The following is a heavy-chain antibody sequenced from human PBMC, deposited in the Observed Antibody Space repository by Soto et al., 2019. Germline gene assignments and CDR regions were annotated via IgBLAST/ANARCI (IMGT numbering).Heavy chain of an antibody. J-gene: IGHJ4*02. CDR2: ISSYDGNR. CDR3: GRGGYNDY. CDR1: GYTFNSHYG. Sequence: QVQLVQSGPEVKKPGASVKVSCKASGYTFNSHYGFSWVRQAPGQGLEWMGWISSYDGNRVYAQKLQDRVIMTTDTSTSTAYMELRSLRSDDTAVYYCGRGGYNDYWGQGTLVTVSS. D-gene: IGHD5-12*01. V-gene: IGHV1-18*04.